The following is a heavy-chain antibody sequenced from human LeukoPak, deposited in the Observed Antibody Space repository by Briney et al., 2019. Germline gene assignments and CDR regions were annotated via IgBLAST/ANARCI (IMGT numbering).Heavy chain of an antibody. V-gene: IGHV1-69*05. CDR2: IIPIFGTA. CDR3: ARETDTYYYGSGSFGLTVDY. J-gene: IGHJ4*02. Sequence: AVKVSCKASGGTFSSYAISWVRQAPGQGLEWMGRIIPIFGTANYAQRFQGRVTITTDESTSTAYMELSGLRYEDTAVYYCARETDTYYYGSGSFGLTVDYWGQGNLVTVSS. D-gene: IGHD3-10*01. CDR1: GGTFSSYA.